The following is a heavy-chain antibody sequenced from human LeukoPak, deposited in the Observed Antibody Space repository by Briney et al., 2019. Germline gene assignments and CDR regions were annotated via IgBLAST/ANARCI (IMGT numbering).Heavy chain of an antibody. J-gene: IGHJ6*04. V-gene: IGHV4-59*01. Sequence: KPSETLSLTCTVSGGSISYYYWSWIRQPPGKGLGWIGYISNSGSINCNPSLKSRVTISLDTSKTQFSLRLSSVTAADTAVYYCARDSRSSSWPFYYGIDVWGKGTTVTVSS. D-gene: IGHD6-13*01. CDR3: ARDSRSSSWPFYYGIDV. CDR1: GGSISYYY. CDR2: ISNSGSI.